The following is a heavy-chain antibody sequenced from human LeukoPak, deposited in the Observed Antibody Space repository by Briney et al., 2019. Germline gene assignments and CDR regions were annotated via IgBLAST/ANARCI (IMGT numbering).Heavy chain of an antibody. V-gene: IGHV1-46*01. J-gene: IGHJ4*02. D-gene: IGHD3-10*01. CDR3: AGSGSYYSYFEY. CDR1: GYTFTSYY. CDR2: INPGGGTT. Sequence: ASVKVSCKASGYTFTSYYMHWVRQAPGQGPEWMGIINPGGGTTTYAQKFQGRVTMTRDTSTSTVYMELSSLRSEDTAVYSCAGSGSYYSYFEYWGQGTLVTVSS.